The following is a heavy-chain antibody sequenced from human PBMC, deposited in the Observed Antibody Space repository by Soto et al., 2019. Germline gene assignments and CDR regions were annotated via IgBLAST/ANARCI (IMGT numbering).Heavy chain of an antibody. CDR1: GFTFSSYW. CDR3: ATQPKDYIFTTTSYYYYYYMDV. J-gene: IGHJ6*03. Sequence: EVQLVESGGGLVQPGGSLRLSCAASGFTFSSYWMSWVRQAPGKGLEWVANIKQDGSEKYYVDSVKGRFTISRDNAKNSLYLQMHSLRAEDTAVYYCATQPKDYIFTTTSYYYYYYMDVWGKGTTVTVSS. CDR2: IKQDGSEK. D-gene: IGHD4-4*01. V-gene: IGHV3-7*01.